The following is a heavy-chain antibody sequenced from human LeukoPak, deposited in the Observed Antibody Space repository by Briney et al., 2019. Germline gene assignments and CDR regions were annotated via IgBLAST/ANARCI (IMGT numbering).Heavy chain of an antibody. CDR3: ARLQTVAGILDQ. V-gene: IGHV5-51*01. CDR1: GYSFINYW. CDR2: IYPADSDT. J-gene: IGHJ4*02. D-gene: IGHD6-19*01. Sequence: GESLQISCTVSGYSFINYWIGWVRQMPRRGLEWMGIIYPADSDTRYSASFQGQVTFSVVKTINTAYVQWSSLKVSDTAMYYCARLQTVAGILDQWGQGTLVTVSS.